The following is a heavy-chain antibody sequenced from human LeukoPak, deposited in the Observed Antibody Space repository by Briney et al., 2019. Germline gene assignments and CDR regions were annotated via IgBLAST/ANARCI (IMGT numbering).Heavy chain of an antibody. J-gene: IGHJ4*02. CDR1: GGSFSGYY. V-gene: IGHV4-34*01. CDR3: ARTPFDYGGNSGNY. CDR2: INHSGST. D-gene: IGHD4-23*01. Sequence: SETLTLTCAVYGGSFSGYYWSWIRQPPGKGLEWIGEINHSGSTNYNPSLKSRVTISVDTSENQFSLKLSSVTAADTAVYYCARTPFDYGGNSGNYWGQGTLVTVSS.